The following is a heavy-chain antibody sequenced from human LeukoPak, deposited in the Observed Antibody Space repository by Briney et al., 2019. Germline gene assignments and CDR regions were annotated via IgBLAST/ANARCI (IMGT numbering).Heavy chain of an antibody. D-gene: IGHD3-16*01. J-gene: IGHJ6*03. CDR2: IIPIFGTA. Sequence: ASVKVSCKASGGTFSSYAISWVRQAPGQGREWMGGIIPIFGTANYAQKFQGRVTITADESTSTAYMELSSLRSEDTAVYYCARVATGGYYYYYYMDVWGKGTTVTVSS. CDR3: ARVATGGYYYYYYMDV. CDR1: GGTFSSYA. V-gene: IGHV1-69*01.